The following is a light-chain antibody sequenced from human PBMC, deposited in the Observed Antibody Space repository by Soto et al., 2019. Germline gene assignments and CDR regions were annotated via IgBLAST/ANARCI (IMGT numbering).Light chain of an antibody. CDR2: KAS. J-gene: IGKJ1*01. Sequence: DIQMTQSPSTLSVLVGDRVTITCRASQTISSWLACDKQKPGKAPKLLIYKASTLKSGVPSRFSGSGSGTEFTLTISSLQPDDFATYYCQHYNSYSEAFGQGTKVELK. V-gene: IGKV1-5*03. CDR1: QTISSW. CDR3: QHYNSYSEA.